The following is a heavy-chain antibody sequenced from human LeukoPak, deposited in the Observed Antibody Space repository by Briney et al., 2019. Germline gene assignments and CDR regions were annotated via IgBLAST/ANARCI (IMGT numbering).Heavy chain of an antibody. D-gene: IGHD2-21*02. J-gene: IGHJ3*02. V-gene: IGHV1-18*01. CDR2: ISAYNGNT. CDR1: GYTFTSYG. CDR3: ARVGRRLPRVVTPFFDAFDI. Sequence: ASVKLSCKASGYTFTSYGISWVRQAPGQGLEWMGWISAYNGNTNYAQKLQGRVTMTTDTSTSTAYMELRSLRSEDTAVYCCARVGRRLPRVVTPFFDAFDIWGQGTMVTVSS.